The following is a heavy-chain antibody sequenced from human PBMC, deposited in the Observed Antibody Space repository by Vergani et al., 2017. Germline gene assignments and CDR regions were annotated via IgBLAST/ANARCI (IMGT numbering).Heavy chain of an antibody. J-gene: IGHJ4*02. CDR1: GFTFSSAW. CDR3: TTPNKCEVRYYFDY. Sequence: EVQPLESGGGLVQPGGSLRLSCTTSGFTFSSAWMSWVRQAPGKGLEWVARIRPKTVGETTDYAAPVKGRFTISRDDSKNTLYLQMNSLKTEDTAVYYCTTPNKCEVRYYFDYWGQGTLVTVSS. D-gene: IGHD3-9*01. CDR2: IRPKTVGETT. V-gene: IGHV3-15*01.